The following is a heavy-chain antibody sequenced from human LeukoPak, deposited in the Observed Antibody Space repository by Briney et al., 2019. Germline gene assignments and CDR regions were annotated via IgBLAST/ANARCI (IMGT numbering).Heavy chain of an antibody. CDR3: AKDRVVVGNIRLDP. Sequence: PGGSLRLSCAASGFIFYNYAMSWVRQAPGKGLEWVSAMSGSGDNTYYADSVKGRFIISRDNSKNTLYLQMNSLRAEDTAVYYCAKDRVVVGNIRLDPWGQGTLVTVSS. V-gene: IGHV3-23*01. D-gene: IGHD2-2*01. CDR2: MSGSGDNT. CDR1: GFIFYNYA. J-gene: IGHJ5*02.